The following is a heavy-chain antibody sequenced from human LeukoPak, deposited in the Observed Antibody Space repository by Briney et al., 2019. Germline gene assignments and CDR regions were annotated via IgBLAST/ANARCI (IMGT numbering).Heavy chain of an antibody. CDR3: TTGPSYGYEW. Sequence: GGSLRLSCAASGMTFSNHWMHWVRQAPGKGLVWVSLIKTDGRTTIYADSVKGRFAISRDNGKSTLYLQMNSLRAEDTAIYYCTTGPSYGYEWWGQGTVVTVSS. J-gene: IGHJ4*02. V-gene: IGHV3-74*01. CDR1: GMTFSNHW. CDR2: IKTDGRTT. D-gene: IGHD3-16*01.